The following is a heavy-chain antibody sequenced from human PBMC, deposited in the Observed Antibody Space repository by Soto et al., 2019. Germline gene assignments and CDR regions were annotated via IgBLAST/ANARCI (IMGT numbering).Heavy chain of an antibody. V-gene: IGHV4-34*01. Sequence: PSETLSLTCAVYGGSFSGYYWSWIRQPPGKGLEWIGEINHSGSTNYNPSLKSRVTISVDTSKNQFSLKLSSVTAADTAVYYCARFAVDVDALDIWGQGTMVTLSS. J-gene: IGHJ3*02. CDR1: GGSFSGYY. CDR3: ARFAVDVDALDI. CDR2: INHSGST.